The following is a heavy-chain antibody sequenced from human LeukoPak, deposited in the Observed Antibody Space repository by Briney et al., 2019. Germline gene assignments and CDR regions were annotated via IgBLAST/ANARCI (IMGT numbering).Heavy chain of an antibody. J-gene: IGHJ4*02. Sequence: GGSLRLSCAASGFTFSTYWMTWVRQVPGKGLEWVGNIKGDGSERYYLDSVKGRFTISRDNAKNSVYLQMNSLRAEDTAVYYCARGGAAGNYFNYWGQGTLVTVSS. CDR2: IKGDGSER. V-gene: IGHV3-7*01. CDR3: ARGGAAGNYFNY. CDR1: GFTFSTYW. D-gene: IGHD6-13*01.